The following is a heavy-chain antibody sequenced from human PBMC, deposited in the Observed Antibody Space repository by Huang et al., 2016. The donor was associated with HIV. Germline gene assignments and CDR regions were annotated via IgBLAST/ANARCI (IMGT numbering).Heavy chain of an antibody. CDR2: VSAKSGDI. CDR3: VRESLYFGDFLFDH. Sequence: QVQLVQSGAEVKRPGASLKVSCKTSGFTFTNYGFSWVRQAPGQGLEWLGCVSAKSGDINYEGKFEGRVSMTTDTTSGTAYMELRRLTSDDTATYYCVRESLYFGDFLFDHWGQGTPVTVSA. J-gene: IGHJ4*02. V-gene: IGHV1-18*04. D-gene: IGHD3-10*01. CDR1: GFTFTNYG.